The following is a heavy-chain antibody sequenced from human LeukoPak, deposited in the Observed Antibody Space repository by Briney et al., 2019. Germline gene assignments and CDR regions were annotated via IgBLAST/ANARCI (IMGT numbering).Heavy chain of an antibody. D-gene: IGHD3-3*01. Sequence: SETLSLTCAVYGGSFSGYYWSWIRQPPGKGLEWIGEINHSGSTNYNPSLKSRVTISVDTSKNQFSLKLSSVTAADTAVYHCARGNRDIYDFWSGYYKTKPNWFDPWGQGTLVTVSS. CDR2: INHSGST. CDR1: GGSFSGYY. V-gene: IGHV4-34*01. J-gene: IGHJ5*02. CDR3: ARGNRDIYDFWSGYYKTKPNWFDP.